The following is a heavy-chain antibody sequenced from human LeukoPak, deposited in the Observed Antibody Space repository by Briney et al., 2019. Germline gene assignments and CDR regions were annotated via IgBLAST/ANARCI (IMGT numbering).Heavy chain of an antibody. J-gene: IGHJ6*03. Sequence: KSSETLSLTCTVSGGSISSYYWSWIRQPPGKGLEWIGYIYYSGSTNYNPSLKSRVTISVDTSKNQFSLELSSVTAADTAVYYCARGNRLWDYDFWNGYYMDVWGKGTTVTVSS. D-gene: IGHD3-3*01. CDR2: IYYSGST. V-gene: IGHV4-59*01. CDR3: ARGNRLWDYDFWNGYYMDV. CDR1: GGSISSYY.